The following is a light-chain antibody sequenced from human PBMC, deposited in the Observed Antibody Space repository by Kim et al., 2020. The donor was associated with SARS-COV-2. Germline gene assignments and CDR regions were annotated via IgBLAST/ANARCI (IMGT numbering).Light chain of an antibody. Sequence: DIQMTQSPCSLSASVGDRVTITCRASQNIVSQLNWYQQKPGKAPKVVIYYASSLESGVPSRVSGSGSGTDFTLTISSRQPEDFVRYYCQQSYSLPYSFGQGTKLEI. CDR1: QNIVSQ. V-gene: IGKV1-39*01. J-gene: IGKJ2*03. CDR3: QQSYSLPYS. CDR2: YAS.